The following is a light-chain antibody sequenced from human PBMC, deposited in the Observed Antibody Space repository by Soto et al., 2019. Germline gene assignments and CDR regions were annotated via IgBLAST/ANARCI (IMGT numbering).Light chain of an antibody. CDR2: DVS. CDR3: CSYAGSYTVS. J-gene: IGLJ2*01. V-gene: IGLV2-11*01. CDR1: SSDVGFYNY. Sequence: QSALTQPRSVSGSPGQSVTISCTGTSSDVGFYNYVSWYQQHPGKAPKLMIYDVSGRPSGVPDRFSGSKSGNTASLTISGLQAEDEAEYYCCSYAGSYTVSFGGGTKLTVL.